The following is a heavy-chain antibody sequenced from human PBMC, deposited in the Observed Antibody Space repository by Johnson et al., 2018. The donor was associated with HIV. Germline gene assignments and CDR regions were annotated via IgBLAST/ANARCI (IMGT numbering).Heavy chain of an antibody. J-gene: IGHJ3*02. Sequence: QVQLVESGGGVVQPGGSLRLSCAASGFTFSSYGMHWVRQAPGKGLEWVAFIRYDGSNKYYADSVKGRFTISRDNSKNTLYLQRNSLRAEDTAVYYRAKARGYDPYDAFDIWGQGTMVTVSS. CDR3: AKARGYDPYDAFDI. CDR1: GFTFSSYG. V-gene: IGHV3-30*02. D-gene: IGHD5-12*01. CDR2: IRYDGSNK.